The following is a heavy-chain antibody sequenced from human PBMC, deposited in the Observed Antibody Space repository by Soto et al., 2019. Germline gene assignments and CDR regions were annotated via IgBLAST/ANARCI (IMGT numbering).Heavy chain of an antibody. V-gene: IGHV3-74*01. Sequence: DVQLVESGGGLAQPGGSLRLSGVGSGFTFSSSWMHWVRQAPGKGLVWVSRINADGSTTNYADSVKGRFTVSRDNANISVYVQMNSLRDEDTAVYCCARAWLYRFVYWGHGSLVTVSP. CDR3: ARAWLYRFVY. D-gene: IGHD2-15*01. J-gene: IGHJ4*01. CDR1: GFTFSSSW. CDR2: INADGSTT.